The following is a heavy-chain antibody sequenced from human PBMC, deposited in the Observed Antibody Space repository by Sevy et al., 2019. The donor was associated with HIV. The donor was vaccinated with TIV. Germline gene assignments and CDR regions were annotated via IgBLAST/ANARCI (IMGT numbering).Heavy chain of an antibody. CDR1: GFTFDDYG. CDR2: INWNGGST. CDR3: ARNGVRGYSSSWYWFDP. V-gene: IGHV3-20*04. D-gene: IGHD6-13*01. J-gene: IGHJ5*02. Sequence: GGSLRLSCAASGFTFDDYGMSWVRQAPGKGLEWVSGINWNGGSTGYADSVKGRFTISRGNAKNSLYLQINSLRAEDTALYYCARNGVRGYSSSWYWFDPWGQGTLVTVSS.